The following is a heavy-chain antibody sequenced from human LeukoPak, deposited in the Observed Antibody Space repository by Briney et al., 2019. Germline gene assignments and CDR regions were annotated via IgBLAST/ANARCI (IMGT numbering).Heavy chain of an antibody. V-gene: IGHV1-2*02. J-gene: IGHJ5*02. CDR1: GYTFTGYY. CDR2: INPNSGGT. D-gene: IGHD3-22*01. CDR3: ARDSSGYYLNWFDP. Sequence: ASVKVSCKASGYTFTGYYMHWVRQAPGQGLEWMGWINPNSGGTNYAQKFQGRVTMTRDTSISTAYMELSRLRSDDTAVYYCARDSSGYYLNWFDPWGQGTLVTVSS.